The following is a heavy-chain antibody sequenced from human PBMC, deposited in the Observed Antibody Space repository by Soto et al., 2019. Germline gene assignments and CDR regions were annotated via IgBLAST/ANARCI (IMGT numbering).Heavy chain of an antibody. CDR2: TYQSGSP. CDR1: GGSISSGGYS. Sequence: QLQLQESGSGLVKPSQTLSLTCTVSGGSISSGGYSWTWIRQSPGKGLEWIGYTYQSGSPYYNPSLKSRVTISLDRSKNQFSLNLTSVTAAATAVYYCARDYYGMDVWGQGTTVTVSS. V-gene: IGHV4-30-2*06. CDR3: ARDYYGMDV. J-gene: IGHJ6*02.